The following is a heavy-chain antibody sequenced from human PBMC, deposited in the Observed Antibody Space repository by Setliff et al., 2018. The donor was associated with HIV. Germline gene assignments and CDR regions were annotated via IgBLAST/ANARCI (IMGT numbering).Heavy chain of an antibody. CDR1: GFTVSNAW. Sequence: GGSLRLSCAASGFTVSNAWMSWVRQAPGKGLEWVGRIKSKIDGETTEYAASVKGRFTMSRDDSRSIAYLQMNSLKTEDTAVYYCTRGVRVRFLEWLSDGYYMDVWGKGTTVTVSS. V-gene: IGHV3-15*01. CDR3: TRGVRVRFLEWLSDGYYMDV. D-gene: IGHD3-3*01. J-gene: IGHJ6*03. CDR2: IKSKIDGETT.